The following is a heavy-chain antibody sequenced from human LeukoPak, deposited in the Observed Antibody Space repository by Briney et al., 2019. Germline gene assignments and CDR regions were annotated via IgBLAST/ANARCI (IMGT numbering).Heavy chain of an antibody. CDR2: INQDGSAK. CDR3: ATGGARYYYSDY. CDR1: GFTLKYYW. J-gene: IGHJ4*02. V-gene: IGHV3-7*01. Sequence: PGGSLRLSCAASGFTLKYYWMSWVRQAPGKGLEWMANINQDGSAKYYVDSMKGRFTISRDNAKNSLSLQMDSLRAEDTAMYYCATGGARYYYSDYWGQGTLVTVSS. D-gene: IGHD3-10*01.